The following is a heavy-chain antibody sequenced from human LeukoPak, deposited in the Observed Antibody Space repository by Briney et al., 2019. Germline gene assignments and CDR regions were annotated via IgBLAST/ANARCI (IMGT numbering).Heavy chain of an antibody. J-gene: IGHJ4*02. D-gene: IGHD3-22*01. CDR2: IYPGDSDT. CDR3: ARPRIYYDSSGYQTYYFDY. CDR1: GYSFTSYW. Sequence: ESLKISCKGSGYSFTSYWIGWVRQMPGKGLEWMGIIYPGDSDTRYSPSFQGQVTISADKSISTAYLQWSSLKASDTAMYYCARPRIYYDSSGYQTYYFDYWGQGTLVTVSS. V-gene: IGHV5-51*01.